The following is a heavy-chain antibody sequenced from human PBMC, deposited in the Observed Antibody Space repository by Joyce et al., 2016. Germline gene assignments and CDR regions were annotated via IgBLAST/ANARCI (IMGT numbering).Heavy chain of an antibody. V-gene: IGHV5-10-1*01. CDR1: GYSFNSYW. J-gene: IGHJ5*02. CDR3: ARPRYCSGGSCLNWFDP. CDR2: LDPSYSYT. Sequence: EVQLVQSGAEVKKPGESLRISCKGSGYSFNSYWINWVRQMPGKGLEWRGRLDPSYSYTNYSPSLQGHVTISADKSISTAYLQWSSLKASDTAMYYCARPRYCSGGSCLNWFDPWGQGTLVTVSS. D-gene: IGHD2-15*01.